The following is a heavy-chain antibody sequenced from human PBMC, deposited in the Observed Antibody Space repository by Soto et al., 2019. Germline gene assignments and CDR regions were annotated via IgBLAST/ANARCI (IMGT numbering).Heavy chain of an antibody. Sequence: ASVKVSCKASGYSLTAYYIHWVRQAPGQGLEWMGWINPHTGGTNYAQKFRGLVTMTSDSSSSTTYLELRRLKYDDKAVYYCARGCSSTTCYRGSLSGMDVWGQGTTVTAP. V-gene: IGHV1-2*04. CDR1: GYSLTAYY. J-gene: IGHJ6*02. D-gene: IGHD2-2*01. CDR3: ARGCSSTTCYRGSLSGMDV. CDR2: INPHTGGT.